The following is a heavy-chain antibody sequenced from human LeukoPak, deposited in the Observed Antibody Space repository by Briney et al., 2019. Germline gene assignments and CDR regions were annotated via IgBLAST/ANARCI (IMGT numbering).Heavy chain of an antibody. D-gene: IGHD3-3*01. J-gene: IGHJ5*02. CDR2: IKQDGSEK. CDR3: ARDFWSGYYNWFDP. Sequence: PGGSLRLSCAASGFTFSSYWMSWLRQAPGKGLEGVANIKQDGSEKYYVDSVKGRFTISRDNAKNSLYLQMNSLRAEDTAVYYCARDFWSGYYNWFDPWGQGTLVTVSS. CDR1: GFTFSSYW. V-gene: IGHV3-7*01.